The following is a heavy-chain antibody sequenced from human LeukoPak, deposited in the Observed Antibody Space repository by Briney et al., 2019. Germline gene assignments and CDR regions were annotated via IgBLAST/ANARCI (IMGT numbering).Heavy chain of an antibody. Sequence: GGSLRLSCAASGFTFSSYAMSWVRQAPGKGLEGVSAISGSGGSTYYADSVKGQFTISRDNSKNTLYLQMNSLRAEDTAVYYCAKDVVVVIAIRGWFDPWGQGTLVTVSS. V-gene: IGHV3-23*01. CDR3: AKDVVVVIAIRGWFDP. D-gene: IGHD2-21*01. CDR2: ISGSGGST. J-gene: IGHJ5*02. CDR1: GFTFSSYA.